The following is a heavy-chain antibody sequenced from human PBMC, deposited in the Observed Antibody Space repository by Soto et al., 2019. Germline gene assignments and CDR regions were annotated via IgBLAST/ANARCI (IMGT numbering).Heavy chain of an antibody. Sequence: QVQLVQSGAEEKKPGASVKVSCKASGYTFTSYAMHWVRQAPGQGLEWMGWINAGNGNTKYSQKFQGRVTITRDTSASTAYIELSSVRAEDTAVYYCARDPIYYGMHLWGQGTTVSVSS. CDR2: INAGNGNT. CDR3: ARDPIYYGMHL. V-gene: IGHV1-3*05. J-gene: IGHJ6*02. CDR1: GYTFTSYA.